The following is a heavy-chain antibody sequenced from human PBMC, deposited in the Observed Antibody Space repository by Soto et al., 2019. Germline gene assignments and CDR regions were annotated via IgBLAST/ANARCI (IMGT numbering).Heavy chain of an antibody. CDR2: ISAYNGNT. Sequence: QVQLVQSGAEVKKPGASVKVSCKASGYTFTSYGISWVRQAPGQGLEWMGWISAYNGNTNYAQKLQGRVTMTTDTYTRTAYMELGSLRSGNTAVYYCAGALRYASSGYYTVYWGQGTLVTVSS. V-gene: IGHV1-18*01. D-gene: IGHD3-22*01. CDR1: GYTFTSYG. J-gene: IGHJ4*02. CDR3: AGALRYASSGYYTVY.